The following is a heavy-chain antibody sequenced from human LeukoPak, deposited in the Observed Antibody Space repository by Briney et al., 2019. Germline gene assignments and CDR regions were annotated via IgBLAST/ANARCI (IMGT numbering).Heavy chain of an antibody. V-gene: IGHV3-23*01. Sequence: AGSLRLSCAASGFTFSSFAMTWVRQAPGVGLEWVSTISADGGSPYYADSVKGRFTISRDNSKNTLYLQMNSLRVEDTALYYCAKTYSGTDYFDYWGQGTLVTVSS. CDR1: GFTFSSFA. J-gene: IGHJ4*02. CDR3: AKTYSGTDYFDY. CDR2: ISADGGSP. D-gene: IGHD1-26*01.